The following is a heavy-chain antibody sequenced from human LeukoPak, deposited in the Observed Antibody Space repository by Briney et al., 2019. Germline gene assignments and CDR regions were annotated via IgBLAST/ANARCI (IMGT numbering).Heavy chain of an antibody. Sequence: GGTLRLSCAASGFTFSSYGMSWVRQAPGKGLEWVSAISGSGGSTYYADSVKGRFTISRDNSKNTLYLQMNSLRAEDTAVYFCARGGVDYYGSGTYYLMYYFDYWGQGALVTVSS. D-gene: IGHD3-10*01. V-gene: IGHV3-23*01. CDR2: ISGSGGST. CDR1: GFTFSSYG. J-gene: IGHJ4*02. CDR3: ARGGVDYYGSGTYYLMYYFDY.